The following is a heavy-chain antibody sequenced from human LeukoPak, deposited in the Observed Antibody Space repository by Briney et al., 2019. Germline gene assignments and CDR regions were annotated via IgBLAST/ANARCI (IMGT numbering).Heavy chain of an antibody. J-gene: IGHJ1*01. D-gene: IGHD6-13*01. Sequence: SETLSLTCTVSGGSISSYYWSWIRQPPGKGLEWIGYIYYSGSTNYNPSLKSRVTISVDTSKNQFSLKLSSVTAADTAVYYCASAAAGTVYFQHWGQGTLVTVSS. CDR1: GGSISSYY. V-gene: IGHV4-59*01. CDR3: ASAAAGTVYFQH. CDR2: IYYSGST.